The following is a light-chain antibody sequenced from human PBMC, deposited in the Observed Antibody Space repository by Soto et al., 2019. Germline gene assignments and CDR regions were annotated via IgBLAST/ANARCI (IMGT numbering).Light chain of an antibody. CDR1: SSDVGGYNY. CDR3: SSYTSSSSYV. CDR2: DVS. V-gene: IGLV2-14*01. J-gene: IGLJ1*01. Sequence: QSALTQPASVSGSPGQSITISCTGTSSDVGGYNYVSWYQQHPGKAPKLMIYDVSNRPSGVSNRFSGSKSGNTASLTISGRQAEDEADYYCSSYTSSSSYVFGTGTKLTV.